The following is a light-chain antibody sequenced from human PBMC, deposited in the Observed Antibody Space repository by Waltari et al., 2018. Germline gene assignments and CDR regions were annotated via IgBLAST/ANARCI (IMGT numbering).Light chain of an antibody. J-gene: IGLJ2*01. CDR1: TSYIGDYNY. V-gene: IGLV2-14*03. CDR3: SSYTSLTNLFVV. CDR2: DVN. Sequence: QSALTQPSSVSGSPGQSITISCTGSTSYIGDYNYVSWYQQHPGKAPKLVIYDVNNRPAGISNRFSGSKAGNTASLAISGLQAEDEADYYCSSYTSLTNLFVVFGGGTKVTVL.